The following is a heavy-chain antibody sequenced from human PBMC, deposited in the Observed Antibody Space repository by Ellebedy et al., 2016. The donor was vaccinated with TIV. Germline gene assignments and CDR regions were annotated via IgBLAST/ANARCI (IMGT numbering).Heavy chain of an antibody. V-gene: IGHV4-34*01. J-gene: IGHJ1*01. Sequence: MPSETLSLTCAVYGGSFSNYYSTWIRHSPGKGLEWIGEIHPSGSASYNPSLQSRVTISLDTSKSQFSLRLTSVTAADTAIYYCARASGRYGLQHWGQGTLVTVSS. D-gene: IGHD1-26*01. CDR2: IHPSGSA. CDR1: GGSFSNYY. CDR3: ARASGRYGLQH.